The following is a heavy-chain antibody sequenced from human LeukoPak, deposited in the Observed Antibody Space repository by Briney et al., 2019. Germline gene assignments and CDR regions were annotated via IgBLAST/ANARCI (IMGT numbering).Heavy chain of an antibody. Sequence: ASVKVSCKTSGYTFIDYFIHWVRQAPGQGLEWMGRLNPNNGYTFYTEESQGRVTMTSDTSISTAYMELTRLTSDDTALYYCARDLSSTSNWEFDYWGQGTLVTVSS. CDR1: GYTFIDYF. V-gene: IGHV1-2*06. CDR3: ARDLSSTSNWEFDY. J-gene: IGHJ4*02. CDR2: LNPNNGYT. D-gene: IGHD7-27*01.